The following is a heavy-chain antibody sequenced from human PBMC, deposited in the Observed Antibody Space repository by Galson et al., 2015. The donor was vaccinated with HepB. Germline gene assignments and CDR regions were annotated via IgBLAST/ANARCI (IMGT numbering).Heavy chain of an antibody. CDR3: ARNPASYDYYNMDV. J-gene: IGHJ6*02. CDR2: ISAGSTTI. V-gene: IGHV3-48*01. CDR1: GVTIPSYS. Sequence: SLRLSCAASGVTIPSYSMNWVRKAPGKGLEWLAYISAGSTTIYYAASVKSRFTISRDNAKNFLYLHMNSLRGEDTAVYYCARNPASYDYYNMDVWGHGTTVTVSS.